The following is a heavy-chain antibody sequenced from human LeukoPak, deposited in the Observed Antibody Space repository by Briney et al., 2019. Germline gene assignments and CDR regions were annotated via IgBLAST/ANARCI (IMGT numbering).Heavy chain of an antibody. V-gene: IGHV3-48*04. CDR2: ISSNTRTT. CDR1: GFTFSSFS. D-gene: IGHD6-13*01. CDR3: ARGGGIAAAGPDF. Sequence: PGGSLRLSCAASGFTFSSFSMNWVRQAPGEGREWISYISSNTRTTYYADSVRGRFTISRDNAKHSLYLQVNRLRAEDTAVYYWARGGGIAAAGPDFWGQGTLVTVSS. J-gene: IGHJ4*02.